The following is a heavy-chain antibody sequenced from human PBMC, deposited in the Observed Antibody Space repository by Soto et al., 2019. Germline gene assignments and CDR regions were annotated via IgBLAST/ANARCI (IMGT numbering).Heavy chain of an antibody. V-gene: IGHV5-51*01. J-gene: IGHJ6*02. D-gene: IGHD2-2*01. CDR3: ARLRGEYCSSTSCRLYYYYGMDV. Sequence: PGESLKISCKGSGYSFTSYWIGWVRQMPGKGLEWMGIIYPGDSDTRYSPSFQGQVTISADKSISTAYLQWSSPKASDTAMYYCARLRGEYCSSTSCRLYYYYGMDVWGQGTTVTVSS. CDR2: IYPGDSDT. CDR1: GYSFTSYW.